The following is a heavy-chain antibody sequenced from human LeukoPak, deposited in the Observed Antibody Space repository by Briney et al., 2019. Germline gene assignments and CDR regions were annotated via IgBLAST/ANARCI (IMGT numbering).Heavy chain of an antibody. J-gene: IGHJ5*02. CDR3: ARDYDILTADWGWFDP. CDR2: IYTSGST. D-gene: IGHD3-9*01. Sequence: SETLSLTCTVYGGSISSYYWSWIRQPAGKGLEWIGRIYTSGSTNYNPSLKSRVTMSVDTSKNQFSLKLSSVTAADTAVYYCARDYDILTADWGWFDPWGQGTLVTVSS. CDR1: GGSISSYY. V-gene: IGHV4-4*07.